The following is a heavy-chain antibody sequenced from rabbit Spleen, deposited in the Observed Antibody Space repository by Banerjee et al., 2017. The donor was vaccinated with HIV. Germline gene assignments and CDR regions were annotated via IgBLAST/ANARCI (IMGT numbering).Heavy chain of an antibody. Sequence: QQLVESGGGLVKPGASLTLTCKASGFSFSSDYDMCWVRQAPGKGLEWIGCIYIGSGFTYYASWPKGRFTISKTSSTTVTLRMTSLTAADRATYFCARVVDGWSGAGLWGQGTLVTVS. CDR1: GFSFSSDYD. D-gene: IGHD3-1*01. CDR3: ARVVDGWSGAGL. V-gene: IGHV1S40*01. J-gene: IGHJ3*01. CDR2: IYIGSGFT.